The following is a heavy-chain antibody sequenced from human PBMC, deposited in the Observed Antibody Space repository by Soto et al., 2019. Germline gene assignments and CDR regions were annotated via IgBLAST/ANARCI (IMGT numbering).Heavy chain of an antibody. CDR3: ARDGSSSLMDY. J-gene: IGHJ4*02. CDR2: IKSKTDGGTT. D-gene: IGHD6-6*01. V-gene: IGHV3-15*07. Sequence: GGSLRLSCAASGFTFSNAWINWVRQAPGKGLEWVGRIKSKTDGGTTDFAAPVKGRFAISRDDSKNMVYLQMNSLRAEDTAVYYCARDGSSSLMDYWGQGTQVTVSS. CDR1: GFTFSNAW.